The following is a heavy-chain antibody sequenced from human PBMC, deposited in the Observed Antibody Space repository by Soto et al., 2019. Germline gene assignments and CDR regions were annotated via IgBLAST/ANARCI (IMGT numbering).Heavy chain of an antibody. CDR3: ARVTYYYDSSGYRVYYFDY. CDR1: GGTFSSYA. D-gene: IGHD3-22*01. J-gene: IGHJ4*02. V-gene: IGHV1-69*01. CDR2: FIPIFGTA. Sequence: QVQLVQSGAEVKKPGSSVKVSCKASGGTFSSYAISWVRQAPGQGLEWMGGFIPIFGTANYAQKFQGRVTITADESTSTAYMELSSLRSEDTAVYYCARVTYYYDSSGYRVYYFDYWGQGTLVTVSS.